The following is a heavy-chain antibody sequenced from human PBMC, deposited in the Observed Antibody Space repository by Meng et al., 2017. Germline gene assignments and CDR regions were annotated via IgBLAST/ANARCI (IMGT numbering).Heavy chain of an antibody. CDR1: GGTFSSYA. V-gene: IGHV1-69*06. Sequence: SVKVSCKASGGTFSSYAISWVRQAPGQGLEWMGGIIPIFGTANYAQKFQGRVTITANKSTSTAYMELSSLRSEDTAVYYCARGRRLYSSGVYDYWGQGTLVTVSS. CDR3: ARGRRLYSSGVYDY. J-gene: IGHJ4*02. D-gene: IGHD6-19*01. CDR2: IIPIFGTA.